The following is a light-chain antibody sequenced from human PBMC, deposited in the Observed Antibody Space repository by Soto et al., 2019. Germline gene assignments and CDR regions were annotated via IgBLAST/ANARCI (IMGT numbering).Light chain of an antibody. V-gene: IGKV1-5*01. CDR1: QSLNSR. CDR2: DAS. J-gene: IGKJ1*01. Sequence: DIQLTQSPSTLPASVGDRVTLTCRAAQSLNSRLAWCQHRPGKAPRLLIYDASTLESGVPSRFSGSGSGTEFTLTINNLQPDDLATYICQQYKSYSTFGRGTKVDIK. CDR3: QQYKSYST.